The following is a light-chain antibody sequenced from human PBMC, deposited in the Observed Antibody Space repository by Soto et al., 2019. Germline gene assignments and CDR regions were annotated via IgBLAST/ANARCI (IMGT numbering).Light chain of an antibody. J-gene: IGKJ5*01. Sequence: VLTQSPATLSLSPGGRATLSCRASQSIHTSLAWYQQKPGQPPRLVVYDSTLRANGVPDRFGGSRSGTEFTLTINNLEPEDFAVYYCQQRNAWPPITVGQGTRLEIK. V-gene: IGKV3-11*01. CDR3: QQRNAWPPIT. CDR1: QSIHTS. CDR2: DST.